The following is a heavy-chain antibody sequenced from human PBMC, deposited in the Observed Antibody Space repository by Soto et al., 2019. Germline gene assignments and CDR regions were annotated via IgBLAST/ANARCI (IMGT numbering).Heavy chain of an antibody. CDR1: GYTFTSYG. V-gene: IGHV1-18*04. Sequence: QVQLVQSGAEVEKPGASVKVSCKASGYTFTSYGITWVRQAPGQGLEWMGWISGYNGDTNYAQKFQGRVTMTTDTSTSTAYTELRSLRSDDTAVYYCARGVAARRMFYYGMDVWGQGTTVTVSS. CDR2: ISGYNGDT. CDR3: ARGVAARRMFYYGMDV. J-gene: IGHJ6*02. D-gene: IGHD6-6*01.